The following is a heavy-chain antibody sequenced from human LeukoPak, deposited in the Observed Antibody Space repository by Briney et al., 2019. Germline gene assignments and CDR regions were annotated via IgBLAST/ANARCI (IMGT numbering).Heavy chain of an antibody. CDR1: GYTFTKYG. D-gene: IGHD5-24*01. CDR2: ITTYNGNT. V-gene: IGHV1-18*01. Sequence: ASVKVSCKTSGYTFTKYGVTWVRQAPGQGLEWMGWITTYNGNTNYAQKLQGRVTMTTDTSTSTAYMELGSLRSDDTAVYYCARVPTIMANYYYYMDVWGKGTTVTISS. CDR3: ARVPTIMANYYYYMDV. J-gene: IGHJ6*03.